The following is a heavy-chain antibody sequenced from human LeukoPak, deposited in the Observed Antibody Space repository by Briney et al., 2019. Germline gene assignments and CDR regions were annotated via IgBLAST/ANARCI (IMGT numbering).Heavy chain of an antibody. CDR1: GYTFTSYY. CDR3: ARAFLDRSSSWYLVWFDY. V-gene: IGHV1-46*01. D-gene: IGHD6-13*01. Sequence: ASVKVSCKASGYTFTSYYMHWVRQAPGQGLEWMGIINPSGGRTNYAQKFQGRVTMTGDMSTSTVYMELSSLRSEDTAVYYCARAFLDRSSSWYLVWFDYWGQGTLVTVSS. J-gene: IGHJ4*02. CDR2: INPSGGRT.